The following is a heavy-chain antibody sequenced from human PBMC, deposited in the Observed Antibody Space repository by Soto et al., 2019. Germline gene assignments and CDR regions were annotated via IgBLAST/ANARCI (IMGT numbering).Heavy chain of an antibody. CDR1: GFTFSTYT. Sequence: GGSLRLSCVASGFTFSTYTMSWVRQAPGKGLEWVSVISGSGGSPSYADSVQGRFSISRDNPKNTLYLQMNSLRGEDTAMYYCAKARCSTTNCYAPDYWGQGTLVTVSS. CDR2: ISGSGGSP. D-gene: IGHD2-2*01. J-gene: IGHJ4*02. CDR3: AKARCSTTNCYAPDY. V-gene: IGHV3-23*01.